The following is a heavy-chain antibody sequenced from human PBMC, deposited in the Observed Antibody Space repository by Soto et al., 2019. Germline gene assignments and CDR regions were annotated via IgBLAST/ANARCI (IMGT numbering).Heavy chain of an antibody. Sequence: ASVKVSCKASGYTFTIDGISCVRLAPGQGLEWMGWISAYNGNTNYAQKLQGRVTMTTDTSTSTAYMELRSLRSDDTAVYYCARADYDFWKLDPWGQGALVTVSS. V-gene: IGHV1-18*01. D-gene: IGHD3-3*01. J-gene: IGHJ5*02. CDR1: GYTFTIDG. CDR3: ARADYDFWKLDP. CDR2: ISAYNGNT.